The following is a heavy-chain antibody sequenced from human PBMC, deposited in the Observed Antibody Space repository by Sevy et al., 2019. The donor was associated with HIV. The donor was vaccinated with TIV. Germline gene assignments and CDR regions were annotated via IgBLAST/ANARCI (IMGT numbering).Heavy chain of an antibody. CDR1: GFTFSNYW. V-gene: IGHV3-7*01. Sequence: GGSLRLSCAASGFTFSNYWMSWVRQAPGKGLEWVASIKQDGSEKYYVDSVKGRFTISRDNAKNSLFVQMNSLRAEDTAMYFCARSMRAAGTFDPWGHGTLVTVSS. CDR3: ARSMRAAGTFDP. J-gene: IGHJ5*02. CDR2: IKQDGSEK. D-gene: IGHD6-13*01.